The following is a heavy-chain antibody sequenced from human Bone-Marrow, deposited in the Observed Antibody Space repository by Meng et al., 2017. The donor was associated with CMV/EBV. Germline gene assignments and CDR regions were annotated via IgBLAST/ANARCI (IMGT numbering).Heavy chain of an antibody. J-gene: IGHJ4*02. CDR1: GFTFSSYS. CDR3: ARVGVSVDY. D-gene: IGHD6-13*01. V-gene: IGHV3-30*03. Sequence: GESLKISCAASGFTFSSYSMNWVRQAPGKGLEWVAVISYDGSNKYYADSVKGRFTISRDNSKNTLYLQMNSLRAEDTAVYYCARVGVSVDYWGQGTLVTVSS. CDR2: ISYDGSNK.